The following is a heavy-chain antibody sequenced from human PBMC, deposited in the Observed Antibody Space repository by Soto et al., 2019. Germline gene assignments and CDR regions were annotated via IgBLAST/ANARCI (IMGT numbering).Heavy chain of an antibody. J-gene: IGHJ6*02. CDR2: IYSGGST. D-gene: IGHD4-17*01. CDR1: GFTVSSNY. CDR3: ARGTGGDYYITYYYYYYGIHV. Sequence: GGSLRLSCAASGFTVSSNYMSWVRQARGKGVEWVSVIYSGGSTYYADSVKGRFTISRDNSKNTLYLQMNSLRAEDTAVYYCARGTGGDYYITYYYYYYGIHVSGQGPTVTLSS. V-gene: IGHV3-53*01.